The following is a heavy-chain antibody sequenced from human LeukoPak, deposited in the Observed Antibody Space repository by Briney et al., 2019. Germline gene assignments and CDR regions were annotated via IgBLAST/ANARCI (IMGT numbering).Heavy chain of an antibody. D-gene: IGHD2-2*01. CDR3: ARGGKLEPTAMPS. J-gene: IGHJ5*02. Sequence: GGSLRLSCVASGFTFRNYWMTWVRQAPGKGLVWLSRINPDGSSTTYADSVKGRLTISRDNAKNMLYLQINSLGVEDTAIYYCARGGKLEPTAMPSWGQGSLVVVSS. CDR1: GFTFRNYW. V-gene: IGHV3-74*01. CDR2: INPDGSST.